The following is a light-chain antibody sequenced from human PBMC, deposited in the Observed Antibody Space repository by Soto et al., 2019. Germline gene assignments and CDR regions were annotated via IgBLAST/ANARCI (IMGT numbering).Light chain of an antibody. CDR2: GAS. CDR1: QSVSSN. CDR3: QQYNNCPPMA. J-gene: IGKJ1*01. V-gene: IGKV3-15*01. Sequence: EIVMTQSPATLSVSPGERATLSCRASQSVSSNLAWYQQKPGQAPRLLIYGASSSATAIPARVRGSGSGTEFTLTLSSLQSEDFAVYYYQQYNNCPPMAFGQGTKVEIK.